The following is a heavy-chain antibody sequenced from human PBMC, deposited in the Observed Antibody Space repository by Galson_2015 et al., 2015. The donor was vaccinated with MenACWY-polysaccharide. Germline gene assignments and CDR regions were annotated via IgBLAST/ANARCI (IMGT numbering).Heavy chain of an antibody. J-gene: IGHJ4*02. D-gene: IGHD6-19*01. CDR2: ISAGNGRT. V-gene: IGHV1-3*01. CDR3: ARDSENLDY. Sequence: SVKVSCKASGYIFTNYAMHWVRQAPGQSFEWMGWISAGNGRTEYSQKFQGRVTITRDTSASTAYMEVSNLRSEDTAVYYCARDSENLDYWGQGTLVTVSS. CDR1: GYIFTNYA.